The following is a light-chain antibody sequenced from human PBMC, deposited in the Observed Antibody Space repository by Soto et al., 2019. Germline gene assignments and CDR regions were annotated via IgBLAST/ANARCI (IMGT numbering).Light chain of an antibody. CDR2: EVS. Sequence: QSALTQPPSVSLSPGQSVTISCTGTSSDVGSYNRVSWYQQPPGTAPKLMIYEVSNRPSGVPDRFSGSKSGNTASLTISGLQAEDEADYYCSLYTSSSTYVFGTGTKVTVL. CDR3: SLYTSSSTYV. V-gene: IGLV2-18*01. J-gene: IGLJ1*01. CDR1: SSDVGSYNR.